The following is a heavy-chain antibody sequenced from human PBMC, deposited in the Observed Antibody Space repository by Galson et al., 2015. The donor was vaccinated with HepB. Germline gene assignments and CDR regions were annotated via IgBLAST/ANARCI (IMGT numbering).Heavy chain of an antibody. Sequence: ETLSLTCTVSGGSISSYYWSWIRQPPGKGLEWIGYIYYSGSTNYNPSLKSRVTISVDTSKNQFSLKLSSVTAADTAVYYCARLSSGYYCLDYWGQGTLVTVSS. J-gene: IGHJ4*02. V-gene: IGHV4-59*08. D-gene: IGHD3-22*01. CDR3: ARLSSGYYCLDY. CDR1: GGSISSYY. CDR2: IYYSGST.